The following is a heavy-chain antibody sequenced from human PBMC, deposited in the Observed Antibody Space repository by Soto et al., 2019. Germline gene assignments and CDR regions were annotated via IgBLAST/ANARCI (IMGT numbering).Heavy chain of an antibody. CDR3: ARGTLRGVHWFDP. CDR2: IYHSEST. J-gene: IGHJ5*02. D-gene: IGHD3-10*01. V-gene: IGHV4-59*12. CDR1: GGSISSYY. Sequence: NPSETLSLTCTVSGGSISSYYWSWIRQPPGKGLEWIGYIYHSESTNYNPSLKSRVTISVDRSKNQFSLKLSSVTAADTAVYYCARGTLRGVHWFDPWGQGTLVTSPQ.